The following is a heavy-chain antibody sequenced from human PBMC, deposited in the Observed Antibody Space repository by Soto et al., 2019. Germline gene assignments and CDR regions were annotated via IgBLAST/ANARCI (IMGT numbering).Heavy chain of an antibody. CDR1: GFTFSSYG. V-gene: IGHV3-33*01. D-gene: IGHD2-15*01. J-gene: IGHJ6*02. Sequence: GGSLRLSCAASGFTFSSYGMHWVRQAPGKGLEWVGVLWCDVSNKYYADSVKGRFTISRDNSKNTLYLQMNSLRAEDTDVYYCARDTEVDGMDVGGQGTTVT. CDR2: LWCDVSNK. CDR3: ARDTEVDGMDV.